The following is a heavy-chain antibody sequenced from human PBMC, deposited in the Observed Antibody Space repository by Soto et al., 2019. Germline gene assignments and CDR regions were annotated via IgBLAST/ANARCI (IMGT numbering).Heavy chain of an antibody. CDR3: ARGSHVYYYYMDV. CDR1: GGSFSGYY. J-gene: IGHJ6*03. Sequence: QVQLQQWGAGLLKPSETLSLTGAVYGGSFSGYYWSWIRQPPGKGLEWIGEINHSGSTNYNPSLKSRVTISVDTSKNQFSLKLSSVTAADTAVYYCARGSHVYYYYMDVWGKGTTVTVSS. CDR2: INHSGST. V-gene: IGHV4-34*01.